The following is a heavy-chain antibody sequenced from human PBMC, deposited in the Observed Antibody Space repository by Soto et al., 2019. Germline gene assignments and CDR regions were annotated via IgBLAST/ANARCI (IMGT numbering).Heavy chain of an antibody. CDR3: ASLRLYGSVVDI. CDR1: GFTFSSYA. CDR2: ISYDGSNK. J-gene: IGHJ3*02. D-gene: IGHD3-10*01. Sequence: GGSLRLSCAASGFTFSSYAMHWVRQAPGKGLEWVAVISYDGSNKYYADSVKGRFTISRDNSKNTLYLQMNSLRAEDTAVYYCASLRLYGSVVDIWGHGTMVTVSS. V-gene: IGHV3-30-3*01.